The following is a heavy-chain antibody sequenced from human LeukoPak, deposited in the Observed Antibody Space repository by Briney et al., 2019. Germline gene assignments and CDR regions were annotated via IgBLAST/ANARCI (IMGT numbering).Heavy chain of an antibody. Sequence: GGSLRLSCEGSGFTFDDYGMSWVRQAPGKGLEWVSGISWNGGSTGYADSVKGRLTISRDNAKNSLYLQMNSLRAEDTAFYQCARDRTMVRGVMGDAFDIWGQGTMVTVSS. D-gene: IGHD3-10*01. J-gene: IGHJ3*02. CDR2: ISWNGGST. V-gene: IGHV3-20*01. CDR3: ARDRTMVRGVMGDAFDI. CDR1: GFTFDDYG.